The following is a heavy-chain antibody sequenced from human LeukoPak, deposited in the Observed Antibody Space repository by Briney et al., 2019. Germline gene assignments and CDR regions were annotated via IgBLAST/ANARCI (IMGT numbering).Heavy chain of an antibody. Sequence: SETLSLTCTVSGGSISSGDYYWSWIRQPPGKGLEWIGYIYYSGSTYYNPSLKSRAALSVDTSKNQFSLKLNSVTAADTAVYYCARDYYGSLYGMDVWGQGTTVTVSS. CDR2: IYYSGST. V-gene: IGHV4-30-4*01. CDR3: ARDYYGSLYGMDV. J-gene: IGHJ6*02. D-gene: IGHD3-10*01. CDR1: GGSISSGDYY.